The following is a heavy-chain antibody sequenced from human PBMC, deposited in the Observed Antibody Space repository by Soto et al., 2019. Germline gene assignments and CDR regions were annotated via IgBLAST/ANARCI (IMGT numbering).Heavy chain of an antibody. D-gene: IGHD6-6*01. V-gene: IGHV1-18*01. CDR1: GYTFSNHG. Sequence: QVQLLQSGAEVKKPGASVKVSCKASGYTFSNHGITWVRQAPGQGVEWMGWIGAYNANTLYTQSLQGRVTMTTDTSTSPGSMQLGGVIYHYTAGYCCARVPQLVGYFSYNLEVWGEGTTVTVSS. CDR3: ARVPQLVGYFSYNLEV. J-gene: IGHJ6*03. CDR2: IGAYNANT.